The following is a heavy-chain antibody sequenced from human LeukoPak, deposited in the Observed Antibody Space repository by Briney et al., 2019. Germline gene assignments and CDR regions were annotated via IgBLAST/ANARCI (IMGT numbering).Heavy chain of an antibody. D-gene: IGHD6-13*01. CDR3: ARSGQLAVPHWFDP. Sequence: GGSLRLSCAASGFTFSSYAMHWVRQAPGKGLEWVAVISYDGSNKYYADSVKGRFTISRDNSKNTLYLQMNSLRAEDTAVYYCARSGQLAVPHWFDPWGQGTLVTVSS. J-gene: IGHJ5*02. V-gene: IGHV3-30-3*01. CDR2: ISYDGSNK. CDR1: GFTFSSYA.